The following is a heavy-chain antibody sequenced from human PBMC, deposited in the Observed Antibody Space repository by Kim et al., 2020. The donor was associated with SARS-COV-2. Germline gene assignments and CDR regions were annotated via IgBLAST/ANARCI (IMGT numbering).Heavy chain of an antibody. CDR3: AKAGYCSSTSCYVLDY. V-gene: IGHV3-23*01. Sequence: SVKGRFTISRDNSKNTLYLQMNSLRAEDTAVYYCAKAGYCSSTSCYVLDYWGQGTLVTVSS. J-gene: IGHJ4*02. D-gene: IGHD2-2*03.